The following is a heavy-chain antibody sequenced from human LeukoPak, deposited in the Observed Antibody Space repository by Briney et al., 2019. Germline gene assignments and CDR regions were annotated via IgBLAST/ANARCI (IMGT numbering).Heavy chain of an antibody. CDR2: ISGSGGST. D-gene: IGHD3-22*01. J-gene: IGHJ5*01. CDR1: GFTFSSYA. Sequence: HPGGSLRLSCAASGFTFSSYAMSWVRQAPGKGLEWVSAISGSGGSTYYADSVKGRFTISRDNSKNVLYLRMNSLTAEDTAIYYCAKDRPNFHENSGHYYRRDGDSWGQGTLVTVSS. CDR3: AKDRPNFHENSGHYYRRDGDS. V-gene: IGHV3-23*01.